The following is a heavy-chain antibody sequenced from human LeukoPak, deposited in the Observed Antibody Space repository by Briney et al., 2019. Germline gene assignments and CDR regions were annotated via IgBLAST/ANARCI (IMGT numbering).Heavy chain of an antibody. D-gene: IGHD6-13*01. Sequence: PGGSLRLSCAASGFTFSSYAMHWVRQAPGKGLEGVAVISYDGSNKYYADSVKGRFSISRDNSKNTLYLQMNSLRAEDTAVYYCARSYSSSWPTGDYFDYWGQGTLVTVSS. V-gene: IGHV3-30*04. J-gene: IGHJ4*02. CDR3: ARSYSSSWPTGDYFDY. CDR1: GFTFSSYA. CDR2: ISYDGSNK.